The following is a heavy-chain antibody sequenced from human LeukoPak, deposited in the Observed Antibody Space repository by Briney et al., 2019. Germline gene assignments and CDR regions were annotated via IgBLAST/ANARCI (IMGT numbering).Heavy chain of an antibody. V-gene: IGHV5-51*01. CDR3: ARTRLLGHYFYGMDV. D-gene: IGHD3-16*01. CDR2: NSPGDSDT. CDR1: GYSFTNYW. Sequence: NLGESLKISCKGSGYSFTNYWIGWVRQMPGKGLEWMGINSPGDSDTNYSPSFQGQVTISADKSISTAYLQWSSLKASDTAMFYCARTRLLGHYFYGMDVWGQGTTVTVSS. J-gene: IGHJ6*02.